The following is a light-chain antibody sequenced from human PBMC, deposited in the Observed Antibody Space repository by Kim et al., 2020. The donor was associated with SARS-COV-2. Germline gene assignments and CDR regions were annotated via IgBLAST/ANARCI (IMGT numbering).Light chain of an antibody. Sequence: SASVGVRVTIPCRASQTIRNSLAWFQQKPAKAPKLLIYKVSTLQSGVPTRFSGSGSGTDFTLTISSLQPDDFATYYCHQYMIYSTFGQGTKLEI. J-gene: IGKJ2*01. CDR2: KVS. CDR3: HQYMIYST. CDR1: QTIRNS. V-gene: IGKV1-5*03.